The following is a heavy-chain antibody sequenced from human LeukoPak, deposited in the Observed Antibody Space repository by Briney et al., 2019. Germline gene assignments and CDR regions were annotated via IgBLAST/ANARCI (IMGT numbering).Heavy chain of an antibody. CDR2: ISSSGNST. Sequence: GGSLRLSCSASGFTFSSYALHWVRQAPGKGLEYVSGISSSGNSTFYADSVKGRFTISRDISKNTLYLQMSSLRAEDTAVYYCVKDKGHWIVYYGMDVWGQGATVTVSS. CDR1: GFTFSSYA. V-gene: IGHV3-64D*06. CDR3: VKDKGHWIVYYGMDV. D-gene: IGHD2-15*01. J-gene: IGHJ6*02.